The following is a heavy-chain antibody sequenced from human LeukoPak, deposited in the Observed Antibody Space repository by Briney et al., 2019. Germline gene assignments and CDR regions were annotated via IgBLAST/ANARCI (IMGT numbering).Heavy chain of an antibody. D-gene: IGHD2-2*02. CDR1: GGSISSYY. Sequence: SETLSLTCTVSGGSISSYYWSWLRQPAGKGLEWIGRIYTSGSTNYNPSLKSRVTMSVDTSKNQFSLKLSSVTAADTAVYYCARVVSVVVPAAIHRWFDPWGQGTLVTVSS. CDR3: ARVVSVVVPAAIHRWFDP. J-gene: IGHJ5*02. V-gene: IGHV4-4*07. CDR2: IYTSGST.